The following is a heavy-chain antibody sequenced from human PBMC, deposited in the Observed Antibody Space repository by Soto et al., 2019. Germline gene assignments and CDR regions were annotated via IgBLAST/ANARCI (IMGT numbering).Heavy chain of an antibody. CDR2: ISNDGSKK. CDR1: GFTFRSYA. Sequence: PGGSLRLSCAASGFTFRSYAMHWVRQAPGKGLEWVAVISNDGSKKYYADSVKGRFTISRDNSKNTLYLRMNNLGAGDSAVYYCARAHKDYDILTGYSTYFDYWDQGTLVTVCS. D-gene: IGHD3-9*01. J-gene: IGHJ4*02. CDR3: ARAHKDYDILTGYSTYFDY. V-gene: IGHV3-30-3*01.